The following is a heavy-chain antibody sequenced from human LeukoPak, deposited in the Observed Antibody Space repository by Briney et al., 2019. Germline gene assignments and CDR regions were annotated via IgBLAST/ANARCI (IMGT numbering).Heavy chain of an antibody. V-gene: IGHV3-74*01. CDR3: ARGTALQDY. D-gene: IGHD2-2*02. J-gene: IGHJ4*02. CDR2: INSDGTIT. Sequence: PGGSLRLSCAASGFTFSPYWMPWVRQVPGKGLAWVSDINSDGTITHYADSVKGRFTVSRDNAQDTLYLQMNSLGAEDTAVYYCARGTALQDYWGQGTLVTVSS. CDR1: GFTFSPYW.